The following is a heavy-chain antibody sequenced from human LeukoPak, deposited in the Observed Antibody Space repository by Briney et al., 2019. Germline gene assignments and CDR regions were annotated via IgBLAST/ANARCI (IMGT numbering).Heavy chain of an antibody. CDR1: GFTFSSYE. J-gene: IGHJ4*02. Sequence: GGSLRLSCAASGFTFSSYEMNWVRQAPGKGMEWVAIIRSDGGTITYSDSVKGRFTISSDNGKNSLYLQMNSLSAEDTAVYFCARYLRLEYYFDYWGQGTLVTASS. D-gene: IGHD3-22*01. CDR2: IRSDGGTI. CDR3: ARYLRLEYYFDY. V-gene: IGHV3-48*03.